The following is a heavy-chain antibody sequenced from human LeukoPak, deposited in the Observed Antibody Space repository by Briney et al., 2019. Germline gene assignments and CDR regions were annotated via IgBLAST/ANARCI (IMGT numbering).Heavy chain of an antibody. V-gene: IGHV1-2*02. CDR1: GYTFTGYY. Sequence: GASVKVSCKASGYTFTGYYLHWVRQAPGQGLEWMGWINPNSGGTDYAQKFQGRVTTTRDTSISTVYMELSRLRSDDTAVYYCAREGYCTGGTSFDNWGQGTLVTVSS. CDR2: INPNSGGT. CDR3: AREGYCTGGTSFDN. J-gene: IGHJ4*02. D-gene: IGHD2-8*02.